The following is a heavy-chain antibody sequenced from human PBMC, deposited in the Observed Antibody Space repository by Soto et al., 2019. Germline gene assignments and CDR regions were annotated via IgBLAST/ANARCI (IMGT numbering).Heavy chain of an antibody. V-gene: IGHV3-7*01. Sequence: EAQLMESGGGLVQPGGSLRLSCAASGFTFSNHWMHWVRQAPGKGLEWVANIKDDGDKDYYVGSVKGRFTVSRDNAKKSLYLQMDSLRAEDTAIYYCATGGWDYWGQGTLVTVSS. D-gene: IGHD6-19*01. J-gene: IGHJ4*02. CDR3: ATGGWDY. CDR2: IKDDGDKD. CDR1: GFTFSNHW.